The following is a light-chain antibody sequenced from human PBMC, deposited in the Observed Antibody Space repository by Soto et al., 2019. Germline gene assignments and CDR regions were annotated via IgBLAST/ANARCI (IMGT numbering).Light chain of an antibody. J-gene: IGKJ2*01. CDR2: DAS. CDR3: QQYNNWPYI. V-gene: IGKV3-15*01. Sequence: EIVMTQSPATLSVSPGERATLSCRASQSVSSNLAWYQQKPGQAPRLLIYDASTRATGIPARFSGSGSGTEFTLTISSLQSEDCSVYYCQQYNNWPYIFGQGTKLEIK. CDR1: QSVSSN.